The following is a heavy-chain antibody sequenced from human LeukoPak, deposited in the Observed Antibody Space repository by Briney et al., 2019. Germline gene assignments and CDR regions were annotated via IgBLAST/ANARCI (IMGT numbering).Heavy chain of an antibody. CDR1: GFTFSSYA. J-gene: IGHJ4*02. V-gene: IGHV3-49*04. CDR2: IRSKAYGGTT. CDR3: TRDFSLMGAGDLFDY. Sequence: GGSLRLSCAASGFTFSSYAMGWVRQAPGKGLEWVGFIRSKAYGGTTEYAASVKGRFTISRDDSKSIAYLQMNSLKTEDTAVYYCTRDFSLMGAGDLFDYWGQGTLVTVSS. D-gene: IGHD1-26*01.